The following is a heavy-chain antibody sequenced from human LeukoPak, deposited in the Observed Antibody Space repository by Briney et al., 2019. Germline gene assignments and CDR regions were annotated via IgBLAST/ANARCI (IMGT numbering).Heavy chain of an antibody. Sequence: ASVKVSCKASGYTFTSYGISWVRQAPGQGLEWMGWISAYNGNTNYAQKLQGRVTMTTDTSTSTAYMELRSLRSDDTAVYYCARVCSSTSCPKSDAFDIWGQGTMVTVSS. CDR2: ISAYNGNT. CDR3: ARVCSSTSCPKSDAFDI. CDR1: GYTFTSYG. D-gene: IGHD2-2*01. V-gene: IGHV1-18*01. J-gene: IGHJ3*02.